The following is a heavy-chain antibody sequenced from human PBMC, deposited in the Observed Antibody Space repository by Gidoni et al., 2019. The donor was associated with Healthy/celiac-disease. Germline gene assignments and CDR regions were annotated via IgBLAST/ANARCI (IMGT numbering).Heavy chain of an antibody. D-gene: IGHD2-15*01. J-gene: IGHJ6*02. CDR2: ISSSSSTI. V-gene: IGHV3-48*02. CDR3: ARLLGYCSGGSCRPYYYYYGMDV. CDR1: GFTFSSYS. Sequence: EVQLVESGGGLVQPGGSLRLSCAASGFTFSSYSMNWVRQAPGKGLEWVSYISSSSSTIYYADSVKGRFTISRDNAKNSLYLQMNSLRDEDTAVYYCARLLGYCSGGSCRPYYYYYGMDVWGQGTTVTVSS.